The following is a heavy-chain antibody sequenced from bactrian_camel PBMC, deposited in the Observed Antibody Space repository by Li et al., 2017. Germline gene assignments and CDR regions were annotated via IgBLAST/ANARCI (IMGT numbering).Heavy chain of an antibody. CDR3: GAGVGVFDT. V-gene: IGHV3S40*01. D-gene: IGHD5*01. CDR2: INTGGSST. CDR1: GFVFRSHV. J-gene: IGHJ4*01. Sequence: VQLVESGGELVQPGGSLRLSCAASGFVFRSHVMTWVRQAPGKGLEWVSRINTGGSSTYYADSVKGRFTISRDNVKNTVWLQMDSLKSEDTALYYCGAGVGVFDTWGQGTQVTVS.